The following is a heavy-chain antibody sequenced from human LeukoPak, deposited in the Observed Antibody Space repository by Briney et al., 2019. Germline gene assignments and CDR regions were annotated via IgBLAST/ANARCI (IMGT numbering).Heavy chain of an antibody. Sequence: PGGSLRLSCAASGFTFSSYIMNWVRQAPGKGLEWVGFIRSKAYGGTTEYAASVKGRFTISRDDSKSIAYLQMNSLKTEDTAVYYCTRDRFSSGWYNDAFDIWGQGTMVTVSS. CDR3: TRDRFSSGWYNDAFDI. CDR1: GFTFSSYI. V-gene: IGHV3-49*04. CDR2: IRSKAYGGTT. J-gene: IGHJ3*02. D-gene: IGHD6-19*01.